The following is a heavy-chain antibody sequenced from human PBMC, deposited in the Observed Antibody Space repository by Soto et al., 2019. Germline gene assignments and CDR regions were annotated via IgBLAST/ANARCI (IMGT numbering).Heavy chain of an antibody. V-gene: IGHV4-34*01. J-gene: IGHJ3*02. CDR2: INHSGST. CDR1: GGSFSGYY. Sequence: SETLSLTCAVYGGSFSGYYWSWIRQPPGKGLEWIGEINHSGSTNYNPSLKSRVTISVDTPKNQFSLKLSSVTAADTAVYYCASGWYRAFDIWGQGAMVTVSS. CDR3: ASGWYRAFDI. D-gene: IGHD6-13*01.